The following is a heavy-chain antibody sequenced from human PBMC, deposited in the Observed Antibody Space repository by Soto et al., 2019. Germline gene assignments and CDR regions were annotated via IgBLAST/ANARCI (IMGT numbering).Heavy chain of an antibody. CDR3: ARDTLGYCSGGSCYPY. V-gene: IGHV3-21*01. Sequence: EVQLVESGGGLVKPGGSLRLSCAASGFTFSSYSMNWVRQAPGKGLEWVSSISSSSSYIYYADSVKGRFTISRDNAKNALELQMNSQRAEDTAVYYCARDTLGYCSGGSCYPYWGQGTLVTVSS. J-gene: IGHJ4*02. CDR1: GFTFSSYS. CDR2: ISSSSSYI. D-gene: IGHD2-15*01.